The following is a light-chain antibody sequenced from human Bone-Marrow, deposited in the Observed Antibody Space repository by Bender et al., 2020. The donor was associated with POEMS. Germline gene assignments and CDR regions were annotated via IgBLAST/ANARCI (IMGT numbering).Light chain of an antibody. Sequence: QSALTQPASVSGSPGQSVTISCTGTSSDVGSYNLVSWYQQHPGKAPKLMIYDVSDRPSGVSNRFSGSKSGNTASLTISGLQAEDEADYYCSSYTSSSTPHYVFGTGTKVTVL. J-gene: IGLJ1*01. CDR1: SSDVGSYNL. CDR2: DVS. V-gene: IGLV2-14*03. CDR3: SSYTSSSTPHYV.